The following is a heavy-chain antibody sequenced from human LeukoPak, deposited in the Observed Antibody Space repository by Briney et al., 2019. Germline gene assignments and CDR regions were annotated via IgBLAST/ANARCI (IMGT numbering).Heavy chain of an antibody. CDR3: APGVTTFGDAFDI. CDR2: INPNSGGT. CDR1: VHTYTGYY. J-gene: IGHJ3*02. Sequence: ASLKDSCKDYVHTYTGYYMHWVRPAPGQGLEWMGWINPNSGGTNYAQKFQGRVTMTRDTSISTAYMELSRLRSDDTAVYYCAPGVTTFGDAFDIWGQGTMVTVSS. V-gene: IGHV1-2*02. D-gene: IGHD2/OR15-2a*01.